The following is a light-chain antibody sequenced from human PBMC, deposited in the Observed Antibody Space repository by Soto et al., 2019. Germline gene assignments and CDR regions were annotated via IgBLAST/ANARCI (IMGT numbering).Light chain of an antibody. CDR3: QQSYSTPWT. J-gene: IGKJ1*01. CDR2: GVS. V-gene: IGKV1-39*01. CDR1: QSVRTY. Sequence: DLQITQSPSSLSASVGDRVTITCRASQSVRTYLNWYHQKTGKAPKLLIYGVSTLHSGVPSRFSGTGSGTDSTLTISSLQPEDFASYYCQQSYSTPWTFGPGTKV.